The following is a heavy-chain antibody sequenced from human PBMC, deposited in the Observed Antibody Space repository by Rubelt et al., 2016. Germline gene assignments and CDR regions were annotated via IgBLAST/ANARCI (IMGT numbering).Heavy chain of an antibody. J-gene: IGHJ6*02. Sequence: EVQLVDSGGGLVQPGGSLRLSCTASGFTFSDHWMSWVRQAPGKGLEWVADIKSDGSEKYYVDSVKGRFTISRDNSKNTLYLQMNSLRAEDTAVYDCATNSAGVHGMDVWGQGTTVTVSS. V-gene: IGHV3-7*05. CDR2: IKSDGSEK. CDR1: GFTFSDHW. D-gene: IGHD6-13*01. CDR3: ATNSAGVHGMDV.